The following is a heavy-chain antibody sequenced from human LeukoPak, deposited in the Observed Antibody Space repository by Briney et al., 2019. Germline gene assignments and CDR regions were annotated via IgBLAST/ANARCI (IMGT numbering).Heavy chain of an antibody. D-gene: IGHD2-8*01. V-gene: IGHV3-30-3*01. CDR3: AKGTRDCTNGVCYGEFDY. J-gene: IGHJ4*02. CDR2: ISYDGSNK. Sequence: GGSLRLSCAASGFTFSSYAMHWVRQAPGKGLEWVAVISYDGSNKYYADSVKGRFTISRDNSKNTPYLQMNSLRAEDTAVYYCAKGTRDCTNGVCYGEFDYWGQGTLVTVSS. CDR1: GFTFSSYA.